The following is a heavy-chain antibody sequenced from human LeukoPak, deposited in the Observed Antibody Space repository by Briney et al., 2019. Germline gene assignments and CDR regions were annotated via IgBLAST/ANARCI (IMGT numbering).Heavy chain of an antibody. CDR3: ARNYYDSSGYYYYNYYYYMDV. J-gene: IGHJ6*03. D-gene: IGHD3-22*01. CDR2: IYPGDSDT. V-gene: IGHV5-51*01. CDR1: GNSFTSYW. Sequence: GESLKISCKGSGNSFTSYWIGWVRQMPGKGLEWMGIIYPGDSDTRYSPSFQGQVTISADKSISTAYLQWSSLKASDTAMYYCARNYYDSSGYYYYNYYYYMDVWGKGTTVTVSS.